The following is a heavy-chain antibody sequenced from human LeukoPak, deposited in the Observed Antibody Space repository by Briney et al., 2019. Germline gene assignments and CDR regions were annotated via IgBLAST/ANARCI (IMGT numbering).Heavy chain of an antibody. J-gene: IGHJ5*02. V-gene: IGHV1-24*01. CDR1: GYIVTELS. Sequence: GASVKVSCRVSGYIVTELSIHWVRQAPGKGLEWVGGFDPDAGETIYAQKFQGRVAMTEDTSTDTAYMELSSLRSEDTAVYYCAREGLTAVARGPFDPWGQGTLVTVSS. CDR2: FDPDAGET. D-gene: IGHD6-19*01. CDR3: AREGLTAVARGPFDP.